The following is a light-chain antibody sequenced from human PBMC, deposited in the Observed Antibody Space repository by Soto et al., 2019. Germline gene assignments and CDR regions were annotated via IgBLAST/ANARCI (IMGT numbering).Light chain of an antibody. J-gene: IGKJ4*01. CDR1: QSVSSN. CDR3: QQYNNWPPLT. V-gene: IGKV3-15*01. CDR2: GAS. Sequence: EIVMTQSPATLSVSPGERATLSCRASQSVSSNLALYQQKPGQAPRLLICGASTRATGIPARFSGSGSGTEFTLTISSLQSEDFAVYYCQQYNNWPPLTFGGGTKVEIK.